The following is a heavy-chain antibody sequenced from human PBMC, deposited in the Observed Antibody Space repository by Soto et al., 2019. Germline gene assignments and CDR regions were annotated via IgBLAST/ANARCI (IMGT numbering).Heavy chain of an antibody. CDR2: IWYDGSNK. Sequence: QVQLVESGGGVVQPGRSLRLSCAASGFTFSSYGMHWVRQAPGKGLEWVAVIWYDGSNKYYADSVKGRFTISRDNSKNTLYLQMNSLRAEGTAVYYCARDPPEYSGYDRVDYWGQGALVTVSS. D-gene: IGHD5-12*01. J-gene: IGHJ4*02. CDR3: ARDPPEYSGYDRVDY. V-gene: IGHV3-33*01. CDR1: GFTFSSYG.